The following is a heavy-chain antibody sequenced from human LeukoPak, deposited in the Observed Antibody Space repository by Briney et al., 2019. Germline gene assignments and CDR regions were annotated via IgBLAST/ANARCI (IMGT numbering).Heavy chain of an antibody. CDR2: IYYSGST. CDR1: GGSISTYY. Sequence: PSETLSLTCSVSGGSISTYYWSWIRQPPGKGLEWIAYIYYSGSTNYNPSLKSRVTISIDTSKNQFSLKVSSVTAADTAVYYCARRRRGYSSSSDDRYFDYWGQGTLVTVSS. D-gene: IGHD6-6*01. V-gene: IGHV4-59*01. CDR3: ARRRRGYSSSSDDRYFDY. J-gene: IGHJ4*02.